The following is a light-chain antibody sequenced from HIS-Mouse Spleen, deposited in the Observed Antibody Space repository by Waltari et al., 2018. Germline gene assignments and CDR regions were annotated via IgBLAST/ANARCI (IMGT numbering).Light chain of an antibody. CDR2: EGS. Sequence: QSALTQPASVSGSPGQPITLSCTGTSTDVGSYNLLPWYQQHPGKAPKLMIYEGSKRPSGVSNRFSGSKSGNTASLTISGLQAEDEADYYCCSYAGSSTWVFGGGTKLTVL. CDR1: STDVGSYNL. J-gene: IGLJ3*02. V-gene: IGLV2-23*01. CDR3: CSYAGSSTWV.